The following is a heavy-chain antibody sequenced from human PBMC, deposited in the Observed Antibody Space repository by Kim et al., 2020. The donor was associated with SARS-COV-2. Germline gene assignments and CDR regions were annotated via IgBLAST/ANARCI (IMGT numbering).Heavy chain of an antibody. V-gene: IGHV3-21*01. J-gene: IGHJ6*02. CDR1: GFTFSSYS. Sequence: GGSLRLSCAASGFTFSSYSMNWVRQAPGKGLEWVSSISSSSSYIYYADSVKGRFTISRDNAKNSLYLQMNSLRAEDTAVYYCARERPLIPSYYGMDVWGQGTTVTVSS. CDR3: ARERPLIPSYYGMDV. CDR2: ISSSSSYI.